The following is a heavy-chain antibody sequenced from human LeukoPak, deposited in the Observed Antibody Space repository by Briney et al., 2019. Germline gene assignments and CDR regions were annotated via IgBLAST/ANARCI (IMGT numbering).Heavy chain of an antibody. V-gene: IGHV3-7*01. J-gene: IGHJ5*02. CDR1: GFTFSSYW. CDR3: ARIRLRLGELSLYGNNWFDP. Sequence: GGSLRLSCAASGFTFSSYWMSWVRQAPGKGLEWVANIKQDGSEKYYVDSVKGRFTISRDNAKNSLYLQMNSLRAEDTAVYYCARIRLRLGELSLYGNNWFDPWGQGTLVTVSS. CDR2: IKQDGSEK. D-gene: IGHD3-16*02.